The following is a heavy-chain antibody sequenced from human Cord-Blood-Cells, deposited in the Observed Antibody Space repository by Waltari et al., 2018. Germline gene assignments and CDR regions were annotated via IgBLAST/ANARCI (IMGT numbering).Heavy chain of an antibody. CDR1: GYTLTELS. V-gene: IGHV1-24*01. CDR2: FDPEDGET. CDR3: ATEGGDYYYYGMDV. Sequence: QVQLVQSGAEVKKPGASVKVSCKVSGYTLTELSMHWVRQAPGNGLEWMGGFDPEDGETIYAPKFQGRVTMTADTSTDTAYMELSSLRSEDTAVYYCATEGGDYYYYGMDVWGQGTTVTVSS. J-gene: IGHJ6*02.